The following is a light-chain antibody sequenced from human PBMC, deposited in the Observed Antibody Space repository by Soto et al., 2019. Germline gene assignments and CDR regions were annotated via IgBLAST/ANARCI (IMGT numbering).Light chain of an antibody. CDR3: QQVNNYPLT. CDR1: QGISTF. Sequence: KMTESPAFLSASVGDRVTITCRASQGISTFLAWYQQHPGTAPKRLIYDASNLQSGVPSRFSGSGSGTEFTLTISSLEPEDFAAYDCQQVNNYPLTFGGGTKVDIK. CDR2: DAS. V-gene: IGKV1-9*01. J-gene: IGKJ4*01.